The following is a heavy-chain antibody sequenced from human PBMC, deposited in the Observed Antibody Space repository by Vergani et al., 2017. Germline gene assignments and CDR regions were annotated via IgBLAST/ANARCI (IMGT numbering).Heavy chain of an antibody. CDR1: GFTSSSYA. CDR2: ISYDGSNK. J-gene: IGHJ3*02. D-gene: IGHD6-13*01. V-gene: IGHV3-30-3*01. Sequence: QVQLVESGGGVVQPGRSLRLSCAASGFTSSSYAMHWVRPAPGKGLEWVAVISYDGSNKYYADSVKGRFTISRDNSKNTLYLQMNSLRAEDTAVYYCARFIAAAAAFDIGGQGTMVTVSS. CDR3: ARFIAAAAAFDI.